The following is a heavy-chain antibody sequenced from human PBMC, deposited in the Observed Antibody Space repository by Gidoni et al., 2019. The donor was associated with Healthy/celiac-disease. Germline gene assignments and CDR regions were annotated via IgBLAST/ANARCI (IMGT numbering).Heavy chain of an antibody. Sequence: QLHLQESRPGLVKPSETLSLTCTVSGDPISSSSYYWGWIRQPPGKGLEWIGSIYYSGSTYYNPSLKSRVTISVETSKNQLYQKLSSVTAADTAVYDCARSRAVAERNLDYWGQGTLGTVSS. J-gene: IGHJ4*02. CDR2: IYYSGST. V-gene: IGHV4-39*01. CDR3: ARSRAVAERNLDY. CDR1: GDPISSSSYY. D-gene: IGHD6-19*01.